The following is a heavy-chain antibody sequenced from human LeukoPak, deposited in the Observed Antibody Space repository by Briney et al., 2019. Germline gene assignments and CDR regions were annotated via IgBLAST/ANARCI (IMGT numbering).Heavy chain of an antibody. J-gene: IGHJ4*02. CDR3: ARALTTSWYYFDY. D-gene: IGHD2-2*01. V-gene: IGHV3-48*03. CDR1: GFTFISYE. CDR2: ISSSGTTI. Sequence: GGSLRLSCAASGFTFISYEMNWVRQAPGKGLEWVSYISSSGTTIHYADSVKGRFTTSRDNAKNSLYLQMNSLRAEDTAVYYCARALTTSWYYFDYWGQGTLVTVSS.